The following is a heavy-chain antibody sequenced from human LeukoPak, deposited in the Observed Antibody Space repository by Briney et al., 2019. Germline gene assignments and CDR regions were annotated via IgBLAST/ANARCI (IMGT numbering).Heavy chain of an antibody. Sequence: SETLSLTCTVSGGSISSYYWSWIRQPPGKGLEWIGYIYYSGSTNYNPSLKSRVTISVDTSKNQFSLKLSSVTAADTAVYYCARSNSGSYYEVDYWGRGTLVTVSS. D-gene: IGHD1-26*01. CDR3: ARSNSGSYYEVDY. J-gene: IGHJ4*02. V-gene: IGHV4-59*08. CDR2: IYYSGST. CDR1: GGSISSYY.